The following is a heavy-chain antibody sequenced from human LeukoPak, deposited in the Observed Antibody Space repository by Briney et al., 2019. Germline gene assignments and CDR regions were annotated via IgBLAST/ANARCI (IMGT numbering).Heavy chain of an antibody. J-gene: IGHJ6*02. CDR1: GFTFSSYA. CDR3: ARDLSMDSSSWYSWDYGMDV. Sequence: GGSPRLSCAASGFTFSSYAMHWVRQAPGKGLEWVAVISYDGSNKYYADSVKGRFTISRDNSKNTLYLQMNSLRAEDTAVYYCARDLSMDSSSWYSWDYGMDVWGQGTTVTVSS. V-gene: IGHV3-30-3*01. CDR2: ISYDGSNK. D-gene: IGHD6-13*01.